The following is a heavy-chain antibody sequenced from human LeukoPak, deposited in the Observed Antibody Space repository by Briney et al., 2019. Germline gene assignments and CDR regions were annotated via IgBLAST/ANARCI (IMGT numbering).Heavy chain of an antibody. D-gene: IGHD6-13*01. Sequence: GASVKVSCKASGGTFSSYAISWVRQAPGQGLEWMGIINPSGGSTSYAQKFQGRVTMTRDTSTSTVYMELSSLRSEDTAVYYCASSRLPYSSSSSDYWGQGTLVTVSS. CDR2: INPSGGST. V-gene: IGHV1-46*01. CDR3: ASSRLPYSSSSSDY. J-gene: IGHJ4*02. CDR1: GGTFSSYA.